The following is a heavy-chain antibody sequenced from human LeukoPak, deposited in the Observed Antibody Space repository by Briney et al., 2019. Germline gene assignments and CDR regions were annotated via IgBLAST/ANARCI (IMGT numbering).Heavy chain of an antibody. CDR1: GGSISSGDYY. Sequence: SETLSLTCTVSGGSISSGDYYWSWIRQPPGKGLEWIGYIYYSGSTYYNPSLKSRVTISVDTSKNQFSLKLSSVTAADTAVCYCAREGPLEGATTNYFDYWGQGTLVTVSS. CDR3: AREGPLEGATTNYFDY. V-gene: IGHV4-30-4*01. CDR2: IYYSGST. D-gene: IGHD5-12*01. J-gene: IGHJ4*02.